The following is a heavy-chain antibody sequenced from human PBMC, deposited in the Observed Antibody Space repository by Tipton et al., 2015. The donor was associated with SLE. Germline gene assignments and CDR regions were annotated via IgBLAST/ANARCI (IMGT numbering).Heavy chain of an antibody. Sequence: GLVKPPQTLSLTCAISGDSVSSNSAAWNWIRQSPSRGLEWLGRTYYMSKWYNDYAVSVKSRIIINPDTSKNQFSLQLTSVTPEDTAVYYCARAEFSSNWYMYWHFDLWGRGTLVTVSS. CDR3: ARAEFSSNWYMYWHFDL. J-gene: IGHJ2*01. D-gene: IGHD6-13*01. CDR1: GDSVSSNSAA. CDR2: TYYMSKWYN. V-gene: IGHV6-1*01.